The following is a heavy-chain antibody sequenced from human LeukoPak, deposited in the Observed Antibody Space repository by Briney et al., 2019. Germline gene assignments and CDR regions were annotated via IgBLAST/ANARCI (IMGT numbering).Heavy chain of an antibody. D-gene: IGHD6-13*01. J-gene: IGHJ4*02. CDR1: GGSISSYY. Sequence: PSETLSLTCTVSGGSISSYYWSWIRQPPGKGLEWIGYIYYSGSTNYNPSLKSRVTISVDTSKNQFPLKLSSVTAADTAIYYCARTYSSSWFDYWGQGTLVTVSS. V-gene: IGHV4-59*01. CDR3: ARTYSSSWFDY. CDR2: IYYSGST.